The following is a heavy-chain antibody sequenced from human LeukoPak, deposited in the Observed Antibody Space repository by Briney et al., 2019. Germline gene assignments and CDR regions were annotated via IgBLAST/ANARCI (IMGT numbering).Heavy chain of an antibody. CDR3: AGYCSSTSCYIGWFDP. V-gene: IGHV1-18*01. J-gene: IGHJ5*02. D-gene: IGHD2-2*02. CDR1: GYTFTSYG. CDR2: ISAYNGNT. Sequence: ASVKVSCKAPGYTFTSYGISWVRQAPGQGLEWMGWISAYNGNTNYAQKLQGRVTMTTDTSTSTAYMELRSLRSDDTAVYYCAGYCSSTSCYIGWFDPWGQGTLVTVSS.